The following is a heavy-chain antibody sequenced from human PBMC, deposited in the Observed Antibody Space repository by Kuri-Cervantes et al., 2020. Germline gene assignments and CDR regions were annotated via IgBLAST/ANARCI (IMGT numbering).Heavy chain of an antibody. V-gene: IGHV1-46*01. CDR3: ARDRTPFGDYTNTFDI. CDR2: INPSGGST. D-gene: IGHD4-17*01. CDR1: GYTFTSYY. J-gene: IGHJ3*02. Sequence: GESLKISCKASGYTFTSYYMHWVRQAPGQGLEWMGIINPSGGSTSYAQKFQGRVTMTRDTSTSTVYMELSSLRSEDTAVYYCARDRTPFGDYTNTFDIWGQGTMVTVSS.